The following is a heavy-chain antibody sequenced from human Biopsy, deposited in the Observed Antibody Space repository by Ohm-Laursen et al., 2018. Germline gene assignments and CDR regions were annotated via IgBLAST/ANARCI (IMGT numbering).Heavy chain of an antibody. CDR1: GGSISSNYYY. V-gene: IGHV4-39*01. J-gene: IGHJ4*02. CDR3: ARHGSQGYCNGGSCVDY. CDR2: IYYRGNT. D-gene: IGHD2-15*01. Sequence: SDTLSLTCTVSGGSISSNYYYWGWIRQPPGKGLEWIGSIYYRGNTNYNPSLKSRVTISVDTSKNQFSLKLSSATAADTAVFYCARHGSQGYCNGGSCVDYWGQGALVTVSS.